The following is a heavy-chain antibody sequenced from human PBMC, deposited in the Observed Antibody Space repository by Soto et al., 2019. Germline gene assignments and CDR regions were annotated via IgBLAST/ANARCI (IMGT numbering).Heavy chain of an antibody. CDR1: GGSISSSSYY. CDR3: ARHGDFGVVITYYYYGMDV. Sequence: SETLSLTCTVSGGSISSSSYYWCWIRQPPGRGLEWIGSIYYSGSTYYNPSLKSRVTISVDTSKNQFSLKLSSVTAADTAVYYCARHGDFGVVITYYYYGMDVWGQGTTVTVSS. V-gene: IGHV4-39*01. CDR2: IYYSGST. D-gene: IGHD3-3*01. J-gene: IGHJ6*02.